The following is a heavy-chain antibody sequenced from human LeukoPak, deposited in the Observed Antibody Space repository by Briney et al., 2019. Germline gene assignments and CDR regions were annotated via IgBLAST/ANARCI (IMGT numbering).Heavy chain of an antibody. CDR3: AKASDDYGDHDAFDI. D-gene: IGHD4-17*01. V-gene: IGHV3-23*01. Sequence: GGSLRLSCAASGFTFSSYAMSWVRQAPGKGLEWVSAISGSGGSTYYADSVKGRFTISRDNSKNTLYLQMNGLRAEDTAVYYCAKASDDYGDHDAFDIWGQGTMVTVSS. CDR2: ISGSGGST. J-gene: IGHJ3*02. CDR1: GFTFSSYA.